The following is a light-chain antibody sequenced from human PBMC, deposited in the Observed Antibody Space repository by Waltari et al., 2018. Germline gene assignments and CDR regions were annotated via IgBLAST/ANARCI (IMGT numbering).Light chain of an antibody. J-gene: IGKJ2*01. CDR1: QSLVFSNGNNY. CDR3: MQALQAPYT. V-gene: IGKV2-28*01. Sequence: EIVVTQSPLSLPVTPGEPASISCRSSQSLVFSNGNNYLDWYLQKPGQSPQLLIYETSNRASGVPYRFSGSGSGTDFTLKISRVETEDVGIYYCMQALQAPYTFGQGTKLEIK. CDR2: ETS.